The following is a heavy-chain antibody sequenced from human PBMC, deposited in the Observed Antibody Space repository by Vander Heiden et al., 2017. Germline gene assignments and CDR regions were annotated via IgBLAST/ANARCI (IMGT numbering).Heavy chain of an antibody. CDR1: GFPFRSYG. J-gene: IGHJ3*01. CDR3: ARGGSHTHTDGFSF. D-gene: IGHD1-26*01. Sequence: QLVESGGSVVQAGTSPRPSWAASGFPFRSYGLHRVRQAPGMGLEWVAVIWYDESKTYYEDSVKGRFTISRDNFKDTLYLEMNSLRAEDSAVYWCARGGSHTHTDGFSFWGQGTMVSVS. V-gene: IGHV3-33*01. CDR2: IWYDESKT.